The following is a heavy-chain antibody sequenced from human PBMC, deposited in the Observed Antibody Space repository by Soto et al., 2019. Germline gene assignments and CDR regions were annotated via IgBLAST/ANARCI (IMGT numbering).Heavy chain of an antibody. J-gene: IGHJ3*02. V-gene: IGHV4-59*01. CDR3: ARDREYSFGLTYDI. D-gene: IGHD3-3*01. CDR2: IYYSGST. CDR1: GGSFSGYY. Sequence: SETLSLTCAVYGGSFSGYYWTWIRQPPGKGLEWIGYIYYSGSTNYNPSLKSRVTISVDTSKNQFSLNLRSVTAADTAVYYCARDREYSFGLTYDIWGQGTMVTVSS.